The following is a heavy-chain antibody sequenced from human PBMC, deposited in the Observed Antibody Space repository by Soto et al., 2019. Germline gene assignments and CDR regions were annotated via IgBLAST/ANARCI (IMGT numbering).Heavy chain of an antibody. CDR3: ARFITIFGVVNVDYYFDY. V-gene: IGHV1-18*01. Sequence: QVQLVQSGAEVKKPGASVKVSCKASGYTFTSYGISWVRQAPGQRLEWMGWISAYNGNTNYAQKLQGRVTMTTDTSTSTAYMELRSLRSDDTAVYYCARFITIFGVVNVDYYFDYWGQGTLVTVSS. CDR2: ISAYNGNT. CDR1: GYTFTSYG. D-gene: IGHD3-3*01. J-gene: IGHJ4*02.